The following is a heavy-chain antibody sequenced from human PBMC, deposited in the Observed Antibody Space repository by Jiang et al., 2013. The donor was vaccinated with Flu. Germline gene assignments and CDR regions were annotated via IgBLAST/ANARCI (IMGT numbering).Heavy chain of an antibody. D-gene: IGHD3-9*01. J-gene: IGHJ4*02. V-gene: IGHV3-33*01. Sequence: VIWYDGSNKYYADSVKGRFTISRDNSKNTLYLQMNSLRAEDTAVYYCARAGMDYDILTGPSTFDYWGQGTLVTVSS. CDR2: IWYDGSNK. CDR3: ARAGMDYDILTGPSTFDY.